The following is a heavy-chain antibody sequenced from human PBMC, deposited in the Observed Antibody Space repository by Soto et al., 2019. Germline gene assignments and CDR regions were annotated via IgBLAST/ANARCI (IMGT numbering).Heavy chain of an antibody. CDR1: GDSVNSDNYY. D-gene: IGHD6-19*01. CDR3: ARHRAVAGLDY. CDR2: IYFSGST. Sequence: NPSETLSLTCDVFGDSVNSDNYYWTWIRQPPGKDLEWIGNIYFSGSTYYNPSLNSRVTLSIDTSKNNFSLKLTSVTAADTAMYCCARHRAVAGLDYWGQGTLVTVSS. V-gene: IGHV4-39*01. J-gene: IGHJ4*02.